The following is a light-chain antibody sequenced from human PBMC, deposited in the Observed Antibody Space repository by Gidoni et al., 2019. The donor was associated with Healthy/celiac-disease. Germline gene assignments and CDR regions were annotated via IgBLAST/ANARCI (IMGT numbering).Light chain of an antibody. Sequence: EIVLTQSPGTLSLSPGERATLSCRASQSVSSSYLAWYQQKPGHAPRLLLYGASSRATGIPDRFSGSGSVTDFTLTISRLEPEDFAVYYCQQYGSSPLTFGGGTKVEIK. CDR3: QQYGSSPLT. CDR2: GAS. V-gene: IGKV3-20*01. CDR1: QSVSSSY. J-gene: IGKJ4*01.